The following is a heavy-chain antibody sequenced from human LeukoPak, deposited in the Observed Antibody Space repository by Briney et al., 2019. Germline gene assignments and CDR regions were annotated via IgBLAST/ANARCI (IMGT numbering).Heavy chain of an antibody. J-gene: IGHJ6*03. CDR3: ARRPDYYYYYMDV. Sequence: SETLSLTCTVSSGSISSNFWGWIRQPPGKGLEWIGYIYSNGNTNYNPSLKSRVTISVDTSKKQFSLKLSPVTAADTAVYYCARRPDYYYYYMDVWGKGTTVTVSS. CDR1: SGSISSNF. V-gene: IGHV4-4*09. CDR2: IYSNGNT.